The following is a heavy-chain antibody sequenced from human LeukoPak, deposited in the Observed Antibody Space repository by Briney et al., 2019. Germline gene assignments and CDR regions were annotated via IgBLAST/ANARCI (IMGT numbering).Heavy chain of an antibody. CDR2: IYTSGST. CDR1: GGSISSYY. V-gene: IGHV4-4*07. Sequence: SETLSLTCTVSGGSISSYYWSWIRQPAGKGLEWIGRIYTSGSTNYNPSLKSRVTMSVDTSKNQFSLKLSSVTAADTAVYYCAREGYCSGGSCYSTDAFDIWGQGTLVTVSS. D-gene: IGHD2-15*01. J-gene: IGHJ3*02. CDR3: AREGYCSGGSCYSTDAFDI.